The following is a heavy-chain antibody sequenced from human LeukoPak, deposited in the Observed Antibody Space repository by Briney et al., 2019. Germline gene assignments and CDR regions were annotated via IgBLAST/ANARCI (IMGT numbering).Heavy chain of an antibody. CDR3: ARDGAYYGSGSYYNPHWFDP. J-gene: IGHJ5*01. CDR2: ISAYNGNT. V-gene: IGHV1-18*01. Sequence: ASVKVSCKASGYTFTSYGISWVRQAPGQGLEWMGWISAYNGNTNYAQKLQGRVTMTTDTSTSTAYMELRSLRSDDTAVYYCARDGAYYGSGSYYNPHWFDPWGQGTLVTVSS. D-gene: IGHD3-10*01. CDR1: GYTFTSYG.